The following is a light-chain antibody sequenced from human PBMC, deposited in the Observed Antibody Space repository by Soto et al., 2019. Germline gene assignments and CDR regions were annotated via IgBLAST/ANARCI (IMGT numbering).Light chain of an antibody. CDR1: QTVSNY. J-gene: IGKJ5*01. V-gene: IGKV3-11*01. CDR3: QQRMNWPLT. CDR2: DAS. Sequence: EIVLTHSPATLSLPPGRRATLSCRASQTVSNYLLWYPQKPGQAHRLLIYDASNRATGIPARFSGSGSETDFTLTISSLEPDDVAVYYCQQRMNWPLTFGQGTRLEI.